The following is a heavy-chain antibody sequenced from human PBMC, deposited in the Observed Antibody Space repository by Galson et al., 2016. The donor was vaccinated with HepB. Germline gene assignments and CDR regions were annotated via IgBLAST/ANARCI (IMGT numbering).Heavy chain of an antibody. Sequence: LSLTCNVSGGSISSSSYYWVWIRQPPGKGLEWIGSIYYTGSTSYNPSLKSRVTISVDTSRNQLSLNLISVTAADTALYYCARLATVSRWFDPWGQGSLVTVSS. D-gene: IGHD2-21*02. CDR2: IYYTGST. CDR1: GGSISSSSYY. J-gene: IGHJ5*02. V-gene: IGHV4-39*01. CDR3: ARLATVSRWFDP.